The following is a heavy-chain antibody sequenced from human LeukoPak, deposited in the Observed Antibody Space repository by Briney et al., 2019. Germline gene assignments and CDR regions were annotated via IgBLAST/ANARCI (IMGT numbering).Heavy chain of an antibody. CDR3: ARAQDTYNSLYFDY. CDR1: GFTFDDYA. D-gene: IGHD5-24*01. J-gene: IGHJ4*02. Sequence: PGGSLRLSCAASGFTFDDYAMHWVRHAPGKGLEWVSGISWNSGSIGYADSVKGRFTISKDSARNTLYLQMNTLRVEDTAVYYCARAQDTYNSLYFDYWGQGALVTVPS. CDR2: ISWNSGSI. V-gene: IGHV3-9*01.